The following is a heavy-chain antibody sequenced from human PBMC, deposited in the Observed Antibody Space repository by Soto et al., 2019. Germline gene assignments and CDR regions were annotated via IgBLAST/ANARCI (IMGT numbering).Heavy chain of an antibody. CDR3: ARAPIRYCSGGSCYASLDP. Sequence: SVKVSCKASGGTFSSYAISWVRQAPGQGLEWMGGIIPIFGTANYAQKFQGRVTITADESTSTAYMELSSLRSEDTAVYYCARAPIRYCSGGSCYASLDPWGQGTLVTVSS. J-gene: IGHJ5*02. CDR2: IIPIFGTA. D-gene: IGHD2-15*01. CDR1: GGTFSSYA. V-gene: IGHV1-69*13.